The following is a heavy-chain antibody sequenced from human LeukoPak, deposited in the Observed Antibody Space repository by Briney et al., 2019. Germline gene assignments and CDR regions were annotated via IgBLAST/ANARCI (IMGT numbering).Heavy chain of an antibody. D-gene: IGHD1-26*01. V-gene: IGHV3-74*01. Sequence: GGSLRLSCTASGFAFGNFWMHWVRQAPGKGLVWVSRIKTDGSSTNYADSVKGRFTISRDNAKNSLYLQMNSLRAEDTAVYYCARDVYSGSYAPEVNDAFDIWGQGTMVTVSS. CDR2: IKTDGSST. CDR3: ARDVYSGSYAPEVNDAFDI. J-gene: IGHJ3*02. CDR1: GFAFGNFW.